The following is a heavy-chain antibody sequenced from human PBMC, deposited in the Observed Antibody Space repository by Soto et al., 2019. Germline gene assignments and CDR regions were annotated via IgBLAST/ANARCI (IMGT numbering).Heavy chain of an antibody. CDR1: GGSISSSNW. CDR3: AKVSGSYEYGMDV. V-gene: IGHV4-4*02. CDR2: IYHSGST. J-gene: IGHJ6*02. Sequence: QVQLQESGPGLVKPSGTLSLTCAVSGGSISSSNWWRWVRQPPGKGLEWIGEIYHSGSTNYNPSLKSRVTISVAKSKNPYSLKRSSVTAADTAEYYGAKVSGSYEYGMDVWGQGTTVTVSS. D-gene: IGHD1-26*01.